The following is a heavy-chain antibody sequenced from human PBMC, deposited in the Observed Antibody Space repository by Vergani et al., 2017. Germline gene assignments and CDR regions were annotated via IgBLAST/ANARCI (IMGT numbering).Heavy chain of an antibody. D-gene: IGHD2-15*01. CDR2: IYTGESDT. V-gene: IGHV5-51*01. CDR3: ARQRVWGLGVGAAAPWYYYYGMDV. J-gene: IGHJ6*02. Sequence: EVQLVQSGAEVKKPGESLKISCKGSGYSFTSYWIGCVRQMPGKGLEWMGVIYTGESDTRYSPSFQGQVTISADKSINTASLPSSSLKASDTAMYYCARQRVWGLGVGAAAPWYYYYGMDVWGQ. CDR1: GYSFTSYW.